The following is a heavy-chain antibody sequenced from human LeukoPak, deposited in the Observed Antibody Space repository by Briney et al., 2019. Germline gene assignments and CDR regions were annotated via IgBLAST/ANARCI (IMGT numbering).Heavy chain of an antibody. CDR3: ARSVSGSYPTFDY. V-gene: IGHV5-51*01. CDR2: IYPGVSDT. CDR1: GYNFTSFW. D-gene: IGHD1-26*01. J-gene: IGHJ4*02. Sequence: GESLKISCKGSGYNFTSFWIGWVRQMPGKGLEWMAIIYPGVSDTRYSPSFQGQVTISADQSISTAYLQWSSLKASDTAMYYCARSVSGSYPTFDYWGQGTLVTVSS.